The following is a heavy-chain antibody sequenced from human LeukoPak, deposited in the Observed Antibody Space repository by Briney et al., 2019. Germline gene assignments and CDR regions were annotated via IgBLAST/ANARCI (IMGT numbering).Heavy chain of an antibody. CDR1: GYTFTSYA. J-gene: IGHJ5*02. D-gene: IGHD3-3*01. CDR2: INAGNGNT. V-gene: IGHV1-3*01. CDR3: AGDRVTIFGTKENWFDP. Sequence: ASVKVSCKASGYTFTSYAMHWVRQAPGQRLEWMGWINAGNGNTKYSQKFQGRVTITRDTSASTAYMELSSLRSEDTAVYYCAGDRVTIFGTKENWFDPWGQGTLVTVSS.